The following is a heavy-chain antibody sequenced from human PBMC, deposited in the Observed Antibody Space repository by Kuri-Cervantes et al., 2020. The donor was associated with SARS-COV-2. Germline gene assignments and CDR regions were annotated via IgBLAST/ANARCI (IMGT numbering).Heavy chain of an antibody. J-gene: IGHJ5*02. V-gene: IGHV3-23*01. CDR3: AKDRDWIYVNWFDP. CDR1: GFTFSSHA. D-gene: IGHD1-7*01. Sequence: LSLTCAAPGFTFSSHAMSWVRQAPGKGLEWVSAISGSGGSTYYADPVKGRFTIPRDNSKNTLYLQMNSLRAEVTAVYYCAKDRDWIYVNWFDPWGQGTLVTVSS. CDR2: ISGSGGST.